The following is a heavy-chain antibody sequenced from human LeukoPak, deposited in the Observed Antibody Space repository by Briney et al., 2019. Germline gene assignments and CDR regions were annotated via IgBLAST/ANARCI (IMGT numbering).Heavy chain of an antibody. D-gene: IGHD3-22*01. J-gene: IGHJ4*02. V-gene: IGHV3-15*01. CDR2: IKSKTDGGTT. CDR1: GFTFSNAW. Sequence: GGSLRLSCAASGFTFSNAWMNWVRQAPGKGLEWVGRIKSKTDGGTTDYAAPVKGRFTISTGDSKNTLYLQMNGLKTEDTAVYYCTTGQVVDYDASGYSALDYWGQGTLVTVSS. CDR3: TTGQVVDYDASGYSALDY.